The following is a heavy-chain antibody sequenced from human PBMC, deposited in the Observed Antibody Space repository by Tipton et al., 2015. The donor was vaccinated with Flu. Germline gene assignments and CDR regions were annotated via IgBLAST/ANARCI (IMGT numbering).Heavy chain of an antibody. V-gene: IGHV4-34*01. D-gene: IGHD4-17*01. CDR2: INHSGST. Sequence: LRLSCAVYGGSFSGYYWSWIRQPPGKGLEWIGEINHSGSTNYNPSLKSRVTISVDTSKNQFSLKLSSVTAADTAVYYCARAASGVTTSWFDPWGQGTLVTVSP. CDR3: ARAASGVTTSWFDP. J-gene: IGHJ5*02. CDR1: GGSFSGYY.